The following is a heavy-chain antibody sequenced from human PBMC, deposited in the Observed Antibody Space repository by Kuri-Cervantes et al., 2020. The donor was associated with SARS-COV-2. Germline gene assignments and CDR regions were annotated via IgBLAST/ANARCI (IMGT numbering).Heavy chain of an antibody. J-gene: IGHJ5*02. CDR3: ARHTSTGWFDP. V-gene: IGHV4-34*01. D-gene: IGHD2-2*02. CDR1: GGSFSDYS. CDR2: INYSGST. Sequence: SETLSLTCAVYGGSFSDYSWSWIRQPPGKGLEWIGSINYSGSTFYSPNLKSRVTISVDTSTNQFSLKLTSVTAADTAVYYCARHTSTGWFDPWGQGTLVTVFS.